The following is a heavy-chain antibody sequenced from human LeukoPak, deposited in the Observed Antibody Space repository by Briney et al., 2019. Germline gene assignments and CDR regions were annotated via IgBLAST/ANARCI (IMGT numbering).Heavy chain of an antibody. CDR2: INWNGGST. J-gene: IGHJ4*02. V-gene: IGHV3-20*04. CDR3: ARVSNRAITIFGVVTICGYFDY. Sequence: PGGSLRLSCAASGFTFDDYGMSWVRQAPGKGLEWVSGINWNGGSTGYADSVKGRFTISRDNAKNSLYLQMNSLRAEDTALYYCARVSNRAITIFGVVTICGYFDYWGQGTLVTVSS. D-gene: IGHD3-3*01. CDR1: GFTFDDYG.